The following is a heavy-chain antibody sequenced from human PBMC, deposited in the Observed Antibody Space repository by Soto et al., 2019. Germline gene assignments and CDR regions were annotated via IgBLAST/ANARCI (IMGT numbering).Heavy chain of an antibody. D-gene: IGHD6-6*01. CDR3: ARVGSSSWEAAFDI. Sequence: QVQLQESGPGLVKPSETLSLNCTVSGGSISSYYWSWIRQPPGKGLEWIGYIYYSGSTNYNPSLKSRVTISVDTSKNQFSLKLSSVTAADTAVYYCARVGSSSWEAAFDIWGQGTMVTVSS. CDR1: GGSISSYY. V-gene: IGHV4-59*01. J-gene: IGHJ3*02. CDR2: IYYSGST.